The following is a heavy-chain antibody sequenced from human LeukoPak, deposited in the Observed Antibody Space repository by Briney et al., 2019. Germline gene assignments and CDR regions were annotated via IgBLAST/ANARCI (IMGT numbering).Heavy chain of an antibody. D-gene: IGHD3-10*01. J-gene: IGHJ4*02. CDR3: ARGGYGSGSYNYFDY. CDR1: GYTFTSYA. CDR2: INAVNGNT. Sequence: ASVKVSCKASGYTFTSYAMHWVRQAPGQRLEWMGWINAVNGNTKYSQKFQGRVTITRDTSASTAYMELSSLRSEDTAVYYCARGGYGSGSYNYFDYWGQGTLVTVSS. V-gene: IGHV1-3*01.